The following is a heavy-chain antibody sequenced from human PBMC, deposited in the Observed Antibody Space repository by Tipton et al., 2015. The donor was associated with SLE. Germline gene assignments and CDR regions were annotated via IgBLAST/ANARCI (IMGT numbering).Heavy chain of an antibody. Sequence: TLSLTCTVSGGSISSYYWSWIRQPPGKGLEWIGYIYYSGSTNYNPSLKSRVTLSVDTSKNQFSLKLSSVTAADTAVYYCARGGSYYYGMDVWGQGTTVTVSS. CDR2: IYYSGST. D-gene: IGHD1-26*01. J-gene: IGHJ6*02. V-gene: IGHV4-59*08. CDR1: GGSISSYY. CDR3: ARGGSYYYGMDV.